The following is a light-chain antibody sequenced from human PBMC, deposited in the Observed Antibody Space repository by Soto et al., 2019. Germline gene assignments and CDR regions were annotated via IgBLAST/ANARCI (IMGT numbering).Light chain of an antibody. V-gene: IGLV2-14*01. CDR3: SSYTASLTVV. Sequence: QSALTQPASVSGSPGQSITISCTGTSSDVGSYNYVSWYQQHPGKAPKLMIYEVSDRPSGISSRFSGSKSGNTASLTISGLQAEDEADYHCSSYTASLTVVFGGGTKPTVL. CDR2: EVS. J-gene: IGLJ2*01. CDR1: SSDVGSYNY.